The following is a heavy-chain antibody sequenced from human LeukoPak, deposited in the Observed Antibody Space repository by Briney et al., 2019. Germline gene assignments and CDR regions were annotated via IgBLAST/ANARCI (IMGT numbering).Heavy chain of an antibody. CDR2: ISYDGSNK. CDR1: GFTFSSYA. CDR3: ARAPDFEWLEYYYMDV. Sequence: GGSLRLSCAASGFTFSSYAMHWVRQAPGKGLEWGAVISYDGSNKYYADSVKGRFTISRDNSKNTLYLQMNSLRAEDTAVYYCARAPDFEWLEYYYMDVWGKGTTVTVSS. V-gene: IGHV3-30*01. J-gene: IGHJ6*03. D-gene: IGHD3-3*01.